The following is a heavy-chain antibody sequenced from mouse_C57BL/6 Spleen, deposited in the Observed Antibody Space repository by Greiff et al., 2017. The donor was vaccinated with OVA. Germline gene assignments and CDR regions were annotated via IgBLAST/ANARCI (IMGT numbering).Heavy chain of an antibody. Sequence: QVQLQQPGPELVKPGASVKLSCKASGYAFSSSWMNWVKQRPGQGLEWIGRIYPGDGDTNYNGKFKSKATLTADKSSSTAYMQLSSLTSEDSAVYYYAREGDSSGLYDFDYWGQGTTLTVSS. CDR1: GYAFSSSW. J-gene: IGHJ2*01. V-gene: IGHV1-82*01. CDR3: AREGDSSGLYDFDY. D-gene: IGHD3-2*02. CDR2: IYPGDGDT.